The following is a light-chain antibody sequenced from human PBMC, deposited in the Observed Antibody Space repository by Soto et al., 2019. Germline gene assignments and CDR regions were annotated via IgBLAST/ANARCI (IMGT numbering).Light chain of an antibody. V-gene: IGLV2-8*01. Sequence: QSALTQPPSASGSPGQSVTISCTGTSSDVGKYDYVSWFQHHPGKAPKLIIYEVSKRPSGVPDRFSGSKSGSTASLTVSGLQTEDEADYYCNSYAGSYTLVFGGGTKVTVL. CDR3: NSYAGSYTLV. CDR2: EVS. CDR1: SSDVGKYDY. J-gene: IGLJ2*01.